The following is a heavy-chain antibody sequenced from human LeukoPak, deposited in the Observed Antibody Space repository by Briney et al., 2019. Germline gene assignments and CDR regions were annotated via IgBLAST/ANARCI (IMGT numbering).Heavy chain of an antibody. CDR3: ARLGYYGSGSYSPVDY. D-gene: IGHD3-10*01. CDR2: IYPGDSDT. J-gene: IGHJ4*02. V-gene: IGHV5-51*01. CDR1: GYSFTSYW. Sequence: GESLKISCKGSGYSFTSYWIGWVRQMPGKGLEWMGIIYPGDSDTRYSPSFQGQVTISADKSISTAYLQWSSLKASDTAMYYCARLGYYGSGSYSPVDYWGQGTLVTVSS.